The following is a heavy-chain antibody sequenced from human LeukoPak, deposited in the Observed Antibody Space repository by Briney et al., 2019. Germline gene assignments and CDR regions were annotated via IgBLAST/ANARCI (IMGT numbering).Heavy chain of an antibody. CDR1: GFTFSSYG. V-gene: IGHV3-21*01. CDR2: ITTSSTYI. D-gene: IGHD3-22*01. Sequence: GGSLRLSCAASGFTFSSYGMSWVRQAPGKGLEWVSSITTSSTYIYYADSVKGRFTISRDNAKNTLYLQMNSLRAEDTAVYYCARDLGYDSERNLVGYWGQGTLVTVSS. J-gene: IGHJ4*02. CDR3: ARDLGYDSERNLVGY.